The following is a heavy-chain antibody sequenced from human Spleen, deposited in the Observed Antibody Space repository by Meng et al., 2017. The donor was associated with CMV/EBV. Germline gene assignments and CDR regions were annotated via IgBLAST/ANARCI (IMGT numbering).Heavy chain of an antibody. J-gene: IGHJ4*02. CDR2: ISYDGSNK. CDR1: GFTFSSYA. Sequence: GESLKISCAASGFTFSSYAMHWVRQAPGKGLEWVAVISYDGSNKYYADSVKGRFTISRDNSKNTLYLQMNSLRAEDTAVYYCARYWGSGLDYWGQGTLVTVS. CDR3: ARYWGSGLDY. V-gene: IGHV3-30-3*01. D-gene: IGHD7-27*01.